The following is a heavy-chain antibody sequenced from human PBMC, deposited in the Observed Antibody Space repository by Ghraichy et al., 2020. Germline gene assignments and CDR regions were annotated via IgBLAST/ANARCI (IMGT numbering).Heavy chain of an antibody. J-gene: IGHJ4*02. Sequence: ASVKVSCKASGYRFTMFAINWVRQAPGQGFEWMGWINTNTGNPTYAQGFTGRFVFSLDTSVSTAFLQITSLQADDSAVYYCARSMAGEGPDYWGQGTLVTVSS. D-gene: IGHD6-19*01. CDR2: INTNTGNP. CDR3: ARSMAGEGPDY. V-gene: IGHV7-4-1*02. CDR1: GYRFTMFA.